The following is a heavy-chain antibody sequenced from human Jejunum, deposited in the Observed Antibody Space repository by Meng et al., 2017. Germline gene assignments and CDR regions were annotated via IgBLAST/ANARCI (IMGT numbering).Heavy chain of an antibody. CDR1: GASFHSSDYS. CDR3: ARSPYSGSALPFFDY. CDR2: IYYSGST. Sequence: PSQPLRLTSTVSGASFHSSDYSWSWLRQPPEKGLEWIGYIYYSGSTYYHPSLKSRVSISGDTSNQQFSLKLTSVTAADTAVFYCARSPYSGSALPFFDYWGQGSLVTVSS. D-gene: IGHD1-26*01. J-gene: IGHJ4*02. V-gene: IGHV4-30-4*01.